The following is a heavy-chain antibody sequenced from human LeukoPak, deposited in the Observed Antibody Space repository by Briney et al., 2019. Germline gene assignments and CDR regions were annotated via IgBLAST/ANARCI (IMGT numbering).Heavy chain of an antibody. CDR2: IYSGGST. J-gene: IGHJ3*02. CDR3: ARETYYYDSSGYGSAFDI. CDR1: AFTASSNY. V-gene: IGHV3-53*01. Sequence: PAESLTLSCAAAAFTASSNYMSWVRQAAGKGLEWVSVIYSGGSTYYAGSVKGRFNISRDNSKNTLYLQMNRLRAEDTAVYYCARETYYYDSSGYGSAFDIWGQGTMVTVSS. D-gene: IGHD3-22*01.